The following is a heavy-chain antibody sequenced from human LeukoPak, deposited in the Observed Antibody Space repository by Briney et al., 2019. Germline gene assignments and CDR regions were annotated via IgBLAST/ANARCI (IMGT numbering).Heavy chain of an antibody. CDR3: ARDRSTPTALATYYYYGMDV. CDR2: ISSSGSTI. CDR1: GFTFSSYE. V-gene: IGHV3-48*03. D-gene: IGHD5-12*01. Sequence: SGGSLRLSCAASGFTFSSYEMNWVRQAPGKGLEWVSYISSSGSTIYYADSVKGRFTISRDNTKNSLYLQMNSLRAEDTAVYYCARDRSTPTALATYYYYGMDVWGQGTTVTVSS. J-gene: IGHJ6*02.